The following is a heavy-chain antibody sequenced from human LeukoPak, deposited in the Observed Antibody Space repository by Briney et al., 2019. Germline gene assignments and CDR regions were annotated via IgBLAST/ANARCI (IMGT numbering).Heavy chain of an antibody. V-gene: IGHV3-23*01. CDR3: ARDLVNYGMDV. D-gene: IGHD4-23*01. CDR1: GLTFNNYA. CDR2: ISKSGDHT. Sequence: GGSLRLSCAVSGLTFNNYAMSWVRQAPGKGLEWVSAISKSGDHTYYAASAKGRFTISRDNAKNSLYLQMNSLRAEDTAVYYCARDLVNYGMDVWGQGTTVTVSS. J-gene: IGHJ6*02.